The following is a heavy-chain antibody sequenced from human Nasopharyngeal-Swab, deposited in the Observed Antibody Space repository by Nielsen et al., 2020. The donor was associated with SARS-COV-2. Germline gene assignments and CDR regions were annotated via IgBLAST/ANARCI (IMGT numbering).Heavy chain of an antibody. CDR2: IYTSGST. Sequence: SETLLTCTVSGGSISSGSYYWSWIRQPAGKGLEWIGRIYTSGSTNYNPSLKSRVTISVDTSKNQFSLKLSSVTAADTAVYYCARDPGFSYYEGWFDPWGQGTLVTVSS. CDR3: ARDPGFSYYEGWFDP. V-gene: IGHV4-61*02. J-gene: IGHJ5*02. CDR1: GGSISSGSYY. D-gene: IGHD3-3*01.